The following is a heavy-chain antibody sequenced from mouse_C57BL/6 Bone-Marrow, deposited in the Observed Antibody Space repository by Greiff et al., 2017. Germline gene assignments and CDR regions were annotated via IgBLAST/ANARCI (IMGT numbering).Heavy chain of an antibody. CDR3: ARPYDYDDGYYDAMDY. D-gene: IGHD2-4*01. Sequence: EVKLMESGGDLVKPGGSLKLSCAASGFTFSSSGMSWVRQTPDKRLEWVATISSGGSYTYYPDSVKGRFTISRDNAKNTLYLQMSSLKSEDTAMYYCARPYDYDDGYYDAMDYWGQGTAVTVSS. J-gene: IGHJ4*01. CDR2: ISSGGSYT. CDR1: GFTFSSSG. V-gene: IGHV5-6*01.